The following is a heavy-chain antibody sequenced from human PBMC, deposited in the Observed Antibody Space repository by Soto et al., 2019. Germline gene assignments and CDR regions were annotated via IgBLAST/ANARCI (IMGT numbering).Heavy chain of an antibody. J-gene: IGHJ6*02. D-gene: IGHD3-9*01. CDR3: ARAPLPDYDILTGYYYYYYGMDV. V-gene: IGHV3-48*02. CDR1: GFTFSSYS. Sequence: EVQLVESGGGLVQPGGSLRLSCAASGFTFSSYSMNWVRQAPGKGLEWVSYISSSSSTIYYADPVKGRFTISRDNAKNSLYLQMNSLRDEDTAVYYCARAPLPDYDILTGYYYYYYGMDVWGQGTTVTVSS. CDR2: ISSSSSTI.